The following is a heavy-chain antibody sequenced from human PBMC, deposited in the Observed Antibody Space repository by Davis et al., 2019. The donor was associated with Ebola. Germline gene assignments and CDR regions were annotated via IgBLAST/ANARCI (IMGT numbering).Heavy chain of an antibody. J-gene: IGHJ4*02. CDR3: AKRTAAYSYGTFDY. V-gene: IGHV3-23*01. CDR2: ISGSGGST. D-gene: IGHD5-18*01. CDR1: GFTFSSYA. Sequence: GESLKISCAASGFTFSSYAMSWVRQAPGKGLEWVSAISGSGGSTYYADSVKGRFTISRDNSKNTLYLQMNSLRAEDTAVYYCAKRTAAYSYGTFDYWGQGTLVTVSS.